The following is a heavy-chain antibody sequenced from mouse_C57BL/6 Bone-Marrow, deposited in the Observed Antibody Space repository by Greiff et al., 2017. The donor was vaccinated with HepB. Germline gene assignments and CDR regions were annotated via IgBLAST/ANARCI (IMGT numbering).Heavy chain of an antibody. J-gene: IGHJ4*01. Sequence: VKLMESGAELVRPGASVTLSCKASGYTFTDYEMHWVKQTTVHGLEWIGAIDPETGGTAYNQQFKGKAILTADKSSSTAYMELRSLTSEDSAVYYWTREGIVTTNYDAMGYWGQGASVTVSS. CDR1: GYTFTDYE. CDR2: IDPETGGT. D-gene: IGHD2-5*01. V-gene: IGHV1-15*01. CDR3: TREGIVTTNYDAMGY.